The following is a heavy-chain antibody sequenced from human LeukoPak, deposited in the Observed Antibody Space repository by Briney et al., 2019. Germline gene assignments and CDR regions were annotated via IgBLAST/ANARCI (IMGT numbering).Heavy chain of an antibody. CDR1: GFTFSSYW. Sequence: GGSLRLSCAASGFTFSSYWMSWVRQAPGKGLEWVANIKQDGSEKYYVDSVKGRFTISRDNAKNSLYLQMNSLRAEDTAVYYCARDVLLWFGELFGFDPWGQGTLVTVSS. D-gene: IGHD3-10*01. J-gene: IGHJ5*02. V-gene: IGHV3-7*01. CDR3: ARDVLLWFGELFGFDP. CDR2: IKQDGSEK.